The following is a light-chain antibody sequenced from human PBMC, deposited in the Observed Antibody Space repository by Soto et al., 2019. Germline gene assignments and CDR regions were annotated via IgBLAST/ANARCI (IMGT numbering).Light chain of an antibody. J-gene: IGKJ3*01. CDR3: QQSYNTPPLFT. V-gene: IGKV1-39*01. Sequence: DLQMTQSPSSLSASVGDRVTITCRASQSISTYLNWYQQKPGKAPKLLIYAASSLQSGVPSRFSGSGSGTDFTLTISSLQPEDFATYYCQQSYNTPPLFTFGPGTKVDIK. CDR1: QSISTY. CDR2: AAS.